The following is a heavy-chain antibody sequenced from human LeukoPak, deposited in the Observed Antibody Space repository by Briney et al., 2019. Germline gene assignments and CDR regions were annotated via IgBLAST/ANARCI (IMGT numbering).Heavy chain of an antibody. CDR1: GESFSGYY. D-gene: IGHD2-2*01. J-gene: IGHJ4*02. V-gene: IGHV4-34*01. CDR3: ASTERCSTTCPLDY. Sequence: SETLSLTCTVYGESFSGYYWSWIRQPPGKGLEWIGEINHSGSTHYNPSLKSRVTISLDTSKNQFSLKLSSVTAADTAVYCCASTERCSTTCPLDYWGQGTLVTVSS. CDR2: INHSGST.